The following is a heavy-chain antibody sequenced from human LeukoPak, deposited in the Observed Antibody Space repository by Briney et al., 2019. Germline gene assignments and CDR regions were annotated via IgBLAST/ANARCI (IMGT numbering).Heavy chain of an antibody. V-gene: IGHV3-48*01. J-gene: IGHJ4*02. D-gene: IGHD6-13*01. CDR3: ASDPLSSSSFDY. Sequence: RGSLRLSCAASGFTFSSYSMNWVRQAPGKGLEWISYISRSSTTIYYADSVKGRFTISRDNTKSSLYLQMNSLRAEDTAVYYCASDPLSSSSFDYWGQGTLVTVSS. CDR2: ISRSSTTI. CDR1: GFTFSSYS.